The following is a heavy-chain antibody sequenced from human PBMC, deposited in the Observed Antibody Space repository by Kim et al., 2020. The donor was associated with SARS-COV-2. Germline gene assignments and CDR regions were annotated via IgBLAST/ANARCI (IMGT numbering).Heavy chain of an antibody. D-gene: IGHD6-19*01. V-gene: IGHV4-59*13. CDR1: GGSISSYY. J-gene: IGHJ6*02. Sequence: SETLFLTCTVSGGSISSYYWSWIRQPPGKGLEWIGYIYYSGSTNYNPSLKSRVTISVDTSKNQFSLKLSSVTAADTAVYYCARWSAEYSSGTPTAYYYYYGMDVWGQGTTVTVSS. CDR3: ARWSAEYSSGTPTAYYYYYGMDV. CDR2: IYYSGST.